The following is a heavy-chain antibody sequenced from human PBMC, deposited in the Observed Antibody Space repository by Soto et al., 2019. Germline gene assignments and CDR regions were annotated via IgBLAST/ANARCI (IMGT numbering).Heavy chain of an antibody. V-gene: IGHV3-23*01. CDR3: AKGRSYYYYSGVDV. CDR2: VSGSGDAA. CDR1: GFTFNYYA. J-gene: IGHJ6*02. Sequence: RLSCAASGFTFNYYAMTWVRQAPGKGLEWVSSVSGSGDAAHYADSVKGRFTISRDNSKNTLYLQMNSLRAEDTALYYCAKGRSYYYYSGVDVWGQGTTVTVSS.